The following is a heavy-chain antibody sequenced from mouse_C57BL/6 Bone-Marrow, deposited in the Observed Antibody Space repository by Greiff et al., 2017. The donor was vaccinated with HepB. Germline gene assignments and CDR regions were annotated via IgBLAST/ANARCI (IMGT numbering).Heavy chain of an antibody. CDR1: GYTFTEYT. V-gene: IGHV1-62-2*01. CDR3: ARDGYSYWYFDV. D-gene: IGHD2-12*01. Sequence: QVHVKQSGAELVKPGASVKLSCKASGYTFTEYTIHWVKQRSGQGLEWIGWFYPGSGSIKYNEKFKDKATLTTDKSHSTVYMELSRLTSEDSAVYFCARDGYSYWYFDVWGTGTTVTVSS. CDR2: FYPGSGSI. J-gene: IGHJ1*03.